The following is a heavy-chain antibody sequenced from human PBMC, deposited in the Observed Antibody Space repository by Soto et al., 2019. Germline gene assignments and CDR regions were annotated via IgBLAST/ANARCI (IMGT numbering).Heavy chain of an antibody. CDR1: GYTFTSYG. CDR3: AREPYQLLSGNWFDP. CDR2: ISAYNGNT. V-gene: IGHV1-18*01. Sequence: ASVKVSCKASGYTFTSYGISWVRRAPGQGLEWMGWISAYNGNTNYAQKLQGRVTMTSDTSTSTAYMELRSLRSDDTAVYYCAREPYQLLSGNWFDPWGQGTLVTVSS. J-gene: IGHJ5*02. D-gene: IGHD2-2*01.